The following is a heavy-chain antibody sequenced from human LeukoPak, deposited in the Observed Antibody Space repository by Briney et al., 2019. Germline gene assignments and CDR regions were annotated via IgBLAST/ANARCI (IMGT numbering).Heavy chain of an antibody. D-gene: IGHD6-19*01. V-gene: IGHV3-30*02. Sequence: GGSLRLSCIASGFTFSSYGIYWVRQAPGKGLEWVAYISYDGSSKYHADSVKGRFTISRDNSKNTVFMQMNSLRAEDTAVYHCANDAGWAFDIWGQGTMVTVSS. CDR3: ANDAGWAFDI. CDR2: ISYDGSSK. J-gene: IGHJ3*02. CDR1: GFTFSSYG.